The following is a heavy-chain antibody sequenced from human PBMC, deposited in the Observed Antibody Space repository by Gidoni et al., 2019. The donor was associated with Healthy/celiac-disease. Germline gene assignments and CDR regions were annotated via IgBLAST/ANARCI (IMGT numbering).Heavy chain of an antibody. CDR2: IIPIFGTA. CDR1: GCTFSIYA. Sequence: VQLVKSGAELKKPGSSVKFSCRAPGCTFSIYALHWVRQAPGQGLEWMGGIIPIFGTANYAQKFQGRVTITADEATSTAYMELSSLRSEDTAVYDCKRHHYPPIYCSGGSCYSWGGDFDYWGQGTLVTVSS. V-gene: IGHV1-69*01. J-gene: IGHJ4*02. D-gene: IGHD2-15*01. CDR3: KRHHYPPIYCSGGSCYSWGGDFDY.